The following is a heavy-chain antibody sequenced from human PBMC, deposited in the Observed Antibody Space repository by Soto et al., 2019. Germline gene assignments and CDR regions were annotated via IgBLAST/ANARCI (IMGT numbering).Heavy chain of an antibody. V-gene: IGHV3-74*01. D-gene: IGHD3-3*01. CDR2: INSDGSST. CDR3: ARPTYYDFWSGYLRTYHYGMDV. J-gene: IGHJ6*02. CDR1: GFTFSSYW. Sequence: PGGSLRLSCAASGFTFSSYWMHWVRQAPGKGLVWVSRINSDGSSTSYADSVKGRFTISRDNAKNTLYLQMNSLRAEDTAVYYCARPTYYDFWSGYLRTYHYGMDVWGQGTTVTVSS.